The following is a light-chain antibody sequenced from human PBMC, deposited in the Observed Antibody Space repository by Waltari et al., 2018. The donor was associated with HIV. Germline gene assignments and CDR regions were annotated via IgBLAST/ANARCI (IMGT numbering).Light chain of an antibody. CDR1: SAHSYYA. V-gene: IGLV4-69*01. CDR2: LNSDGSH. Sequence: QLVLTQSPSASASLGASVKLTCTLSSAHSYYAIAWHQQQPEKGPRFFMKLNSDGSHSKGDGIPVRFSGSSSGSERYLTISSLQSEDEADYYCQTWGTGIVFGGGTKLTVL. J-gene: IGLJ2*01. CDR3: QTWGTGIV.